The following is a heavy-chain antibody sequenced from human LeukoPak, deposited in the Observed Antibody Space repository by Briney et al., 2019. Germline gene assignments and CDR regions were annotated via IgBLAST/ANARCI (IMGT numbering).Heavy chain of an antibody. CDR1: GFTFSNFW. D-gene: IGHD6-13*01. J-gene: IGHJ4*02. Sequence: PGGSLRLSCAASGFTFSNFWMSWIRQAPGKGLEWVANIKQDGSERYYVDSVKGRFTISRDNAKNSLYLQMNSLRAGDTAVYYCASSPSYSSSWYALDSWGQGTLVTVSS. CDR2: IKQDGSER. CDR3: ASSPSYSSSWYALDS. V-gene: IGHV3-7*01.